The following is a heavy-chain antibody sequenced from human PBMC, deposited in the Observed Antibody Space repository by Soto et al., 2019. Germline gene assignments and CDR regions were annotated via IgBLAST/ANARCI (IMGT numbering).Heavy chain of an antibody. J-gene: IGHJ3*02. D-gene: IGHD2-15*01. CDR3: AKDQGGSGNLPGGAFDI. CDR1: GGTFRTYS. CDR2: ISAYNGNT. V-gene: IGHV1-18*01. Sequence: ASVKVSCKASGGTFRTYSITWVRQAPGQGLEWMGWISAYNGNTNYAQKLQGRATMTTDTSTSTAYMELRSLRSEDTAVYYCAKDQGGSGNLPGGAFDIWGQGTMVTVSS.